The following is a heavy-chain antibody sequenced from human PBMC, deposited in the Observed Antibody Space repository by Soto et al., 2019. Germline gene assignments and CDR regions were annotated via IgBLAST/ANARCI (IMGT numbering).Heavy chain of an antibody. CDR3: AGTPLGPLLYY. CDR2: IWYDGSKK. Sequence: QVQLVESGGGVVQPGTSLRLSCAASGFTFSSYGMHWVRQAAGKGLEWVAVIWYDGSKKYYADSVKGRFTISRDNSKNTLYVQMNTLRVEDTAVYYCAGTPLGPLLYYWGQGTLVTVSS. D-gene: IGHD1-26*01. V-gene: IGHV3-33*01. CDR1: GFTFSSYG. J-gene: IGHJ4*02.